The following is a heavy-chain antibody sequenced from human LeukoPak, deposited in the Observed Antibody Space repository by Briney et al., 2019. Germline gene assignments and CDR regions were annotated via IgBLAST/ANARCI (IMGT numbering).Heavy chain of an antibody. CDR1: GGSITSSTYC. J-gene: IGHJ4*02. Sequence: SETLSLTCTVSGGSITSSTYCWGWIRQPPGKGLEWIGSICYSGSTYYNPSLKSRVTVSVDTSKNQFSLKLSSVTAADTAVYYCARRHYGSALRDYWGQGTLVTVSS. V-gene: IGHV4-39*01. CDR3: ARRHYGSALRDY. CDR2: ICYSGST. D-gene: IGHD3-10*01.